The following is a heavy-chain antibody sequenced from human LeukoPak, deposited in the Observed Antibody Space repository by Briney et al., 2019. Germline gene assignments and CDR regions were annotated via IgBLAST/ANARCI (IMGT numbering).Heavy chain of an antibody. CDR3: ARDPRTQSYYYYGMDV. Sequence: PGRSLRLSCAASGFTFSSYAMHWVRQAPGKGLEWVAVISYDGSNKYYADSVKGRFTISRDNSKDTLYLQMNSLRTEDTAVYYCARDPRTQSYYYYGMDVWGQGTTVTVSS. CDR1: GFTFSSYA. CDR2: ISYDGSNK. V-gene: IGHV3-30-3*01. J-gene: IGHJ6*02.